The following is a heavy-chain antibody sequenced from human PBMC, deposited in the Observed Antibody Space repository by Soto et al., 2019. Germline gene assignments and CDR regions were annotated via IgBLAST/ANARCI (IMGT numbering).Heavy chain of an antibody. Sequence: ASVKVYCKASGYTFTSYYMHWVRQAPGQGLEWMGIINPSGGSTSYAQKFQGRVTMTRDTSTSTVYMELSSLRSEDTAVYYCARAPYYYDSSGFGAFDIWGQGTMVTVSS. V-gene: IGHV1-46*01. CDR3: ARAPYYYDSSGFGAFDI. CDR1: GYTFTSYY. CDR2: INPSGGST. J-gene: IGHJ3*02. D-gene: IGHD3-22*01.